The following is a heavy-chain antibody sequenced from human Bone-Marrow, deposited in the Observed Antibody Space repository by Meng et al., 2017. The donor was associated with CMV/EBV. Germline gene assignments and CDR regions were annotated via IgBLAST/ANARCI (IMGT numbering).Heavy chain of an antibody. J-gene: IGHJ6*02. V-gene: IGHV1-18*01. CDR3: EREVRGAMVRGERIHYFYGMDV. CDR1: GYTFTSYG. CDR2: ISAYNGNT. D-gene: IGHD3-10*01. Sequence: ASVKVSCKASGYTFTSYGISWVRQAPGQGLEWMGWISAYNGNTNYAQKLQGRVTMTTDTSTSTAYMELRSLRSDDTAVYYCEREVRGAMVRGERIHYFYGMDVWGQGTTVTVSS.